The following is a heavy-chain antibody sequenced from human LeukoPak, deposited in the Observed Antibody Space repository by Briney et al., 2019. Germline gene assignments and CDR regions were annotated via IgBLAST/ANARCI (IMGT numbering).Heavy chain of an antibody. Sequence: GGSLRLSCAASKFTVSSNHMSWVRQAPGKGLEWVSVIYNSGSTYYADSVRGRFIISRDNSKNTLFLQMNSLRAEDTAVYYCAIEGDSLGYFDYWGQGTLVTVSS. CDR2: IYNSGST. D-gene: IGHD2-21*02. CDR1: KFTVSSNH. V-gene: IGHV3-66*01. CDR3: AIEGDSLGYFDY. J-gene: IGHJ4*02.